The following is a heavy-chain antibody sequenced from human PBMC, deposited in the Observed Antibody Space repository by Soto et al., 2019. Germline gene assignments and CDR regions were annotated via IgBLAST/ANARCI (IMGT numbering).Heavy chain of an antibody. CDR1: GLTMSTYA. J-gene: IGHJ3*01. CDR3: AKDHFKGNGIYDGFDV. V-gene: IGHV3-23*01. Sequence: PGGSLRLSCAGNGLTMSTYAMSWVRQAPGKGLEWVSTIAGVDIFYADSVQGRFTISIDNSKNLLFLQMNSLTADDTATYYCAKDHFKGNGIYDGFDVWRQGTTVTVSS. CDR2: IAGVDI. D-gene: IGHD1-20*01.